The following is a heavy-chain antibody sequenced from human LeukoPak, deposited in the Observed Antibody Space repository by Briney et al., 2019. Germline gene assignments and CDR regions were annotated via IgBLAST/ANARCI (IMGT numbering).Heavy chain of an antibody. CDR3: AKDPSTYYYDSSGYIPSRG. J-gene: IGHJ4*02. Sequence: PGGSLRLSCTASGFTFSSYAMSWVRQAPGKGLEWVSAISGSGGSTYYADSVKGRFTISRDNSKNTLYLQMNSLRAEDTAVYYCAKDPSTYYYDSSGYIPSRGGGQGTLVTVSS. CDR1: GFTFSSYA. CDR2: ISGSGGST. V-gene: IGHV3-23*01. D-gene: IGHD3-22*01.